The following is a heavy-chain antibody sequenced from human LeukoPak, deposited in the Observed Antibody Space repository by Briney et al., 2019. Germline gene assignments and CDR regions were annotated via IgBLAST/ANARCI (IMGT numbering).Heavy chain of an antibody. CDR3: ARGGGVVANPEN. V-gene: IGHV1-2*02. J-gene: IGHJ4*02. CDR1: GYSFTDYY. D-gene: IGHD2-21*01. Sequence: ASVKVSCKTSGYSFTDYYIHWVRQAPGQGLEWMGWIDPSSGVTKYAQKFQGRVTMTRDTSISTAYMELSRLRSDDAAVYYCARGGGVVANPENWGQGTLVTVSS. CDR2: IDPSSGVT.